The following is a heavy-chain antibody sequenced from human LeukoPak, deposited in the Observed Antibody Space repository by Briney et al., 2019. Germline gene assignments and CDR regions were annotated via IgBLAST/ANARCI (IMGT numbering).Heavy chain of an antibody. D-gene: IGHD2-15*01. V-gene: IGHV1-69*01. CDR1: GGTFGSYA. Sequence: VASVKVSCKASGGTFGSYAISWVRQAPGQGLEWMGGIIPIFGTANYAQKFQGRVTITADESTSTAYMELSSLRSEDTAVYYCARGYCSGGSCPNDYYYYYGMDVWGQGTTVTVSS. CDR2: IIPIFGTA. CDR3: ARGYCSGGSCPNDYYYYYGMDV. J-gene: IGHJ6*02.